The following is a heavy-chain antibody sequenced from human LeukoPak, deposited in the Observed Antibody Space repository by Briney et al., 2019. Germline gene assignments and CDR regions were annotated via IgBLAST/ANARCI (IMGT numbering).Heavy chain of an antibody. CDR2: IYTSGST. CDR3: ARYYYDSSGYPRYFDY. CDR1: GGSISSGSYY. J-gene: IGHJ4*02. V-gene: IGHV4-61*02. Sequence: SETLSLTCTVSGGSISSGSYYWSWIRQPAGKGLEWIGRIYTSGSTNYNPSLKSRVTISVDTSKNQFSLKLSSVTAADTAVYYCARYYYDSSGYPRYFDYWGQGTLVTVSS. D-gene: IGHD3-22*01.